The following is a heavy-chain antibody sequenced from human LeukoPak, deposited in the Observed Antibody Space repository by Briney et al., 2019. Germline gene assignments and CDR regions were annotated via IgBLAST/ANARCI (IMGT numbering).Heavy chain of an antibody. D-gene: IGHD1-26*01. V-gene: IGHV3-30*03. J-gene: IGHJ6*03. CDR2: ISYDGSNK. CDR1: GFNFDSYS. Sequence: GGSLRLSCAASGFNFDSYSMNWVRQAPGKGLEWVAVISYDGSNKYYADSVKGRFTISRDNSKNTLYLQMNSLRAEDTAVYYCAREGISGSSLARYYYYYMDVWGKGTTVTVSS. CDR3: AREGISGSSLARYYYYYMDV.